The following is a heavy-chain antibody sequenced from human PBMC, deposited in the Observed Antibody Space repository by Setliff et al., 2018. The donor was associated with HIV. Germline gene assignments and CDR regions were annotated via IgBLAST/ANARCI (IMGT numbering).Heavy chain of an antibody. CDR3: ARGTGSYGSDY. V-gene: IGHV4-39*07. CDR2: FRLSGGT. Sequence: PSETLSLTCTVSGGSISSSSYYWGWIRQPPGKGLEWIGEFRLSGGTNYNYNPSLETRVTISVDTSKNQFSLKLSSVTAADTAVYYCARGTGSYGSDYWGQGTLVTVSS. J-gene: IGHJ4*02. D-gene: IGHD5-18*01. CDR1: GGSISSSSYY.